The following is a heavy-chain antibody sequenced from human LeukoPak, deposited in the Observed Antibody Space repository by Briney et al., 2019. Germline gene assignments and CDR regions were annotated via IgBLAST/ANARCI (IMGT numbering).Heavy chain of an antibody. J-gene: IGHJ6*03. CDR1: GYSFTSYW. CDR2: IYPGDSDT. V-gene: IGHV5-51*01. Sequence: SXKGSGYSFTSYWIGWVRQMPGKGLEWMGIIYPGDSDTRYSPSFQGQVTISADKSISTAYLQWSSLKASETAMYYXARXAYYYXXYXXVWGKGTTVTVSS. CDR3: ARXAYYYXXYXXV.